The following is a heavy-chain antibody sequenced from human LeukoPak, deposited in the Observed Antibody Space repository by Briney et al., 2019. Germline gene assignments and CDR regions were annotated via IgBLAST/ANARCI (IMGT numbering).Heavy chain of an antibody. CDR2: IYYSGST. Sequence: SETLSLTCTVSGGSISSSTYYCGWIRRPPGKGLEWIGRIYYSGSTYYNPSLKSRVTVSVDTSKNQLSLNLSSVTAADTAVYYCVRGSTLRHYQYWSQGTLVTVSS. J-gene: IGHJ4*02. CDR1: GGSISSSTYY. V-gene: IGHV4-39*01. CDR3: VRGSTLRHYQY. D-gene: IGHD3-16*01.